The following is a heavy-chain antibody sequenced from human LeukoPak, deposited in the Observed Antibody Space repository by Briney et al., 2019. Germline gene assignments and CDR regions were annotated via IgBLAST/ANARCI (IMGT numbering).Heavy chain of an antibody. CDR2: ISSSGTTI. J-gene: IGHJ6*03. CDR1: GFTFDNYE. V-gene: IGHV3-48*03. CDR3: SRDPKGYYYMDV. Sequence: PGGSLRLSCAASGFTFDNYEMNWVRQAPGKGLEWVSYISSSGTTIYYADSVKGRFTISRDNARNSLYLQMNSLRAEDTAVYYCSRDPKGYYYMDVWGKGTTVTISS.